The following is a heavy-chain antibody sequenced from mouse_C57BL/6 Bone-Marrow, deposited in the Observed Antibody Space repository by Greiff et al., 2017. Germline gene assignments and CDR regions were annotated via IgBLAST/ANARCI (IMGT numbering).Heavy chain of an antibody. Sequence: EVKLVESGGGLVQPGGSLNLSCAASGFTFTDYYMSWVRQPPGKALEWLGFIRNKANGYTTEYSASVKGRFTISRDNSQSILYLQMNALRAEDSATNYCARSHCDYDAIDYWGQGTTLTVSS. V-gene: IGHV7-3*01. CDR3: ARSHCDYDAIDY. CDR1: GFTFTDYY. J-gene: IGHJ2*01. D-gene: IGHD2-4*01. CDR2: IRNKANGYTT.